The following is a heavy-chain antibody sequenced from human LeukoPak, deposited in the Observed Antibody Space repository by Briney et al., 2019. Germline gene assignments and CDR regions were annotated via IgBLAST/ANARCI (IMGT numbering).Heavy chain of an antibody. V-gene: IGHV1-46*01. D-gene: IGHD2-8*01. CDR3: ARAGIVLMVYAPHDAFDI. CDR1: GYSFTSHY. CDR2: INPSGGST. J-gene: IGHJ3*02. Sequence: ASVKVSCKASGYSFTSHYMHWVRQAPGQGLEWMGIINPSGGSTSYAQKFQGRVTMTRDMSTSTVYMELSSLRSEDTAVYYCARAGIVLMVYAPHDAFDIWGQGTMVTVSS.